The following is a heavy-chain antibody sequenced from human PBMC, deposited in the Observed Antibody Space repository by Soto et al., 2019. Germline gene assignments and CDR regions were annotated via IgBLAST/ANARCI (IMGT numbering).Heavy chain of an antibody. CDR1: GGAVSGYY. Sequence: SETLSLTCTVTGGAVSGYYWTWIWQTDGEGLEWMGRFYSSASTSYTPFHKSRVTISLDPSMTYFSLRQSSVTAADTAVYDCAGEQRVSDWFDPWGQGTLVTVSS. D-gene: IGHD6-25*01. CDR3: AGEQRVSDWFDP. J-gene: IGHJ5*02. CDR2: FYSSAST. V-gene: IGHV4-4*07.